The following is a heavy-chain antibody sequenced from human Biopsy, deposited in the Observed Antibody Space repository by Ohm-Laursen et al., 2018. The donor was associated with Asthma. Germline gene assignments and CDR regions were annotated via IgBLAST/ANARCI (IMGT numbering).Heavy chain of an antibody. CDR1: GFMFRSFG. D-gene: IGHD5-12*01. CDR2: ISYDGNHK. CDR3: AKRRGYSGYDNDY. Sequence: SLRLSRAATGFMFRSFGMHWVRQAPGKGLEWVAVISYDGNHKFYEDSVKGRFTISRDNSKNTLYLQMNSLRTEDTAVYYCAKRRGYSGYDNDYWGQGTLVIVSS. J-gene: IGHJ4*02. V-gene: IGHV3-30*18.